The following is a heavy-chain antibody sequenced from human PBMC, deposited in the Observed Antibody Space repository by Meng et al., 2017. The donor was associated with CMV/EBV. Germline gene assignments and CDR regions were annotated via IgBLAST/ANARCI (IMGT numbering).Heavy chain of an antibody. Sequence: CTVSGCYFSSSNYYSTWIRQPAGKRLEWIYNIYKSDTTNYTPSLSSLVTTLANTSNNQFSLKLTSATAADTAVYCCGKDNLRGSFDYWGQGTLVTVSS. CDR1: GCYFSSSNYY. CDR2: IYKSDTT. CDR3: GKDNLRGSFDY. J-gene: IGHJ4*02. D-gene: IGHD3-16*01. V-gene: IGHV4-61*01.